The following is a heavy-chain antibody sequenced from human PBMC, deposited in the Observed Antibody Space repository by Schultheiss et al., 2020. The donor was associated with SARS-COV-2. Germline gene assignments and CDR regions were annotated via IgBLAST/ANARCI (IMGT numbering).Heavy chain of an antibody. CDR2: ISYDGSNK. V-gene: IGHV3-30*18. Sequence: GGSLRLSCAASGFTFSSYGMHWVRQAPGKGLEWVAVISYDGSNKYYADSVKGRFTISRDNSKNTLYLQMNSLRAEDTAVYYCAKDKLLYYYDSSGYLDYWGQGTLVTVSS. D-gene: IGHD3-22*01. J-gene: IGHJ4*02. CDR3: AKDKLLYYYDSSGYLDY. CDR1: GFTFSSYG.